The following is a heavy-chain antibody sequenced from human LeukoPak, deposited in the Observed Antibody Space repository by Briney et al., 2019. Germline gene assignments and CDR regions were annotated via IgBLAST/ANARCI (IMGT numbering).Heavy chain of an antibody. D-gene: IGHD3-10*01. Sequence: GGSLRLSCAASGFTFSSYSMNWVRQAPGKGLEWVSYINSSSSTIYYADSVKGRFTISRDNAKNSLYLQMNSLRDEDTAVYYCARANYYGSGSYQKWGQGTLVTVSS. J-gene: IGHJ4*02. V-gene: IGHV3-48*02. CDR1: GFTFSSYS. CDR2: INSSSSTI. CDR3: ARANYYGSGSYQK.